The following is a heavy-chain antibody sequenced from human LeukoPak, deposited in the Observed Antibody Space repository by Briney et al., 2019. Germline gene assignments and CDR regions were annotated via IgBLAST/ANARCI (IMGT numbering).Heavy chain of an antibody. Sequence: SETLSLTCAVYGGSFSGYYWSWIRQPPGKGLEWIGEINHNGSTNYNPSLKSRVTISVDTSKNQFSLKLSSVTAADTAVYYCARGRGGSGIKIWGQGTLVTVSS. D-gene: IGHD3-10*01. CDR1: GGSFSGYY. V-gene: IGHV4-34*01. CDR2: INHNGST. J-gene: IGHJ4*02. CDR3: ARGRGGSGIKI.